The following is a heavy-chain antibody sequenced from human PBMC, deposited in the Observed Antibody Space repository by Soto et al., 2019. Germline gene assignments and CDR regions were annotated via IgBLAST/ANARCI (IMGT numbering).Heavy chain of an antibody. CDR2: INWNGGST. V-gene: IGHV3-20*01. CDR3: ARVISGGSYHMDV. J-gene: IGHJ6*03. D-gene: IGHD2-15*01. CDR1: GFTFDDYG. Sequence: PGGSLRLSCAASGFTFDDYGMSWVRQAPGKGLEWVSGINWNGGSTGYGDSVKGRFTISRDNAKNSLYLQMNSLRAEDTALYHCARVISGGSYHMDVWGKGTTVTVSS.